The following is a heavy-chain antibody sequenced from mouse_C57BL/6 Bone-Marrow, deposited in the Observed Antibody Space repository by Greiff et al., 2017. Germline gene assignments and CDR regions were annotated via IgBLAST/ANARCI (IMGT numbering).Heavy chain of an antibody. D-gene: IGHD1-1*01. Sequence: VQLKESGAELVRPGASVKLSCTASGFNITDDYMHWVKQRPDQGLEWIGWIDPANGDTEYASKFQGKATITADTSSNTAYLQLSSLTSEDTAVYYCTRYYYGSTLYWYFDVWGTGTTVTVSS. CDR2: IDPANGDT. V-gene: IGHV14-4*01. J-gene: IGHJ1*03. CDR1: GFNITDDY. CDR3: TRYYYGSTLYWYFDV.